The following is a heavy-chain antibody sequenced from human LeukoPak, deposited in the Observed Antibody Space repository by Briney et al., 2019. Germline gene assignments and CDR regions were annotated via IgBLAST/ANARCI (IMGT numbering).Heavy chain of an antibody. J-gene: IGHJ6*03. V-gene: IGHV4-38-2*02. CDR1: GYSIRSGYY. CDR3: ARDWGVSARPGYMDV. CDR2: IQRSRNT. Sequence: SETLFLTCSVSGYSIRSGYYWGWIRQPPGKGLVWLRRIQRSRNTIFNSSLKSRVTISVDTSKNQFSLRLGSVTAADTAVYYCARDWGVSARPGYMDVWGKGTTVTVSS. D-gene: IGHD6-6*01.